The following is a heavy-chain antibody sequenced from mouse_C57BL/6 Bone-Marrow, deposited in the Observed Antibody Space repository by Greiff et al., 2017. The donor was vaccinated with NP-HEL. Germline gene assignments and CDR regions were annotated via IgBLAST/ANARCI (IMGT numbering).Heavy chain of an antibody. Sequence: VQLQQPGAELVRPGTSVKLSCKASGYTFTSYWMHWVKQRPGQGLEWIGVIDPSDSYTNCTQKFKGKATLTVDTSSSTAYMQLSSLTSEDSAVYYGALFITTVVATDYWGQGTTLTVSS. CDR2: IDPSDSYT. CDR3: ALFITTVVATDY. CDR1: GYTFTSYW. D-gene: IGHD1-1*01. J-gene: IGHJ2*01. V-gene: IGHV1-59*01.